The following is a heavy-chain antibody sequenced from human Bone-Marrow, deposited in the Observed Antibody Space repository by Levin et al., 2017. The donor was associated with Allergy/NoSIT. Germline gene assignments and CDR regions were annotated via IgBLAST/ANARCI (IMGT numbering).Heavy chain of an antibody. Sequence: PGGSLRLSCVASGIKFDDHGMTWVRQAPGEGLEWVCGINWSGGSAGYAASVKGRFTVSRDNAKNSVYLQMNNLRVDDTGLYYCARGNSFSNLWGRGTLVIVSS. D-gene: IGHD1/OR15-1a*01. J-gene: IGHJ4*02. CDR2: INWSGGSA. CDR3: ARGNSFSNL. V-gene: IGHV3-20*04. CDR1: GIKFDDHG.